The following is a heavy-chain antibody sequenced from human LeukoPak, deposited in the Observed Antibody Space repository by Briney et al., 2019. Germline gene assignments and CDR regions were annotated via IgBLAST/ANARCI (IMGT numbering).Heavy chain of an antibody. Sequence: PSEALSLTCAVYGGSFSGYYWSWIRQPPGKGLEWIGEINHSGSTNYNPSLKSRVTISVDTSKNQFSLKLSSVTAADTAVYYCARVGKRFGEFNYYGMDVWGQGTTVTVSS. V-gene: IGHV4-34*01. D-gene: IGHD3-10*01. CDR1: GGSFSGYY. CDR2: INHSGST. CDR3: ARVGKRFGEFNYYGMDV. J-gene: IGHJ6*02.